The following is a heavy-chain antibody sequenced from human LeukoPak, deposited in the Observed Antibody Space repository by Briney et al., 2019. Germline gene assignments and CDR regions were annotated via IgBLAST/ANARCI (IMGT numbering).Heavy chain of an antibody. J-gene: IGHJ1*01. CDR2: IWYDGSNK. D-gene: IGHD3-3*01. V-gene: IGHV3-33*01. CDR1: GFTFSSYG. Sequence: GRSLRLSCAASGFTFSSYGMHWVRQAPGKGLEWVAVIWYDGSNKYYADSVKGRFTISRDNSKNTLYLQMNSLRAEDTAVYYCARGSFWSGISGNFQHWGQGTLVTVSS. CDR3: ARGSFWSGISGNFQH.